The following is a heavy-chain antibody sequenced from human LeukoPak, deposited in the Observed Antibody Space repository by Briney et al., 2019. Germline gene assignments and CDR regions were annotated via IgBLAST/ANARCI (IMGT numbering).Heavy chain of an antibody. V-gene: IGHV4-59*08. D-gene: IGHD2-2*02. J-gene: IGHJ4*02. CDR2: IYYSGST. CDR1: GGSISNYY. Sequence: SETLSLTCTVSGGSISNYYWTWIRQPPGKGLEWIGYIYYSGSTNYNPSLSSRVTISLDTSKNQFSLMLRSLTAADTAVYYCARRYTASPGERFDYWGQGALVTVSS. CDR3: ARRYTASPGERFDY.